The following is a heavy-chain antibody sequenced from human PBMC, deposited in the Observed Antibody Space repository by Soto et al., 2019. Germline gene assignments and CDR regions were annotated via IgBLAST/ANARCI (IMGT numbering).Heavy chain of an antibody. CDR2: ISYDGSNK. D-gene: IGHD2-2*01. V-gene: IGHV3-30*18. CDR3: AKDSPLVPGSPPYYYYGMDV. J-gene: IGHJ6*02. CDR1: GFTFSSYG. Sequence: QVQLVESGGGVVQPGRSLRLSCAASGFTFSSYGMHWVRQAPGKGLEWVAVISYDGSNKYYADSVKGRFTISRDNSKNTLYLQMNSLRAEDTAVYYCAKDSPLVPGSPPYYYYGMDVWGQGTTVTVSS.